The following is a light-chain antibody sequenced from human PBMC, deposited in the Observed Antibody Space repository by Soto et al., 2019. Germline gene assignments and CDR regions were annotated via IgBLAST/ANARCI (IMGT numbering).Light chain of an antibody. V-gene: IGKV3-15*01. J-gene: IGKJ4*01. CDR3: QQYNSWPPLT. Sequence: EIVMTQSPATLSVSPGERATLSCRASQSVSSNLVWYQQKPGQAPRLLIYGASTRATGIPARFSGSGSGTEFTLTISSLQSEDLAVYYCQQYNSWPPLTFGGGTKVEIK. CDR1: QSVSSN. CDR2: GAS.